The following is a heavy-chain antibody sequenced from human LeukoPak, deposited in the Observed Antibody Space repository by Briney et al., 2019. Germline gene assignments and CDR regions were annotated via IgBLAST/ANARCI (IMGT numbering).Heavy chain of an antibody. CDR2: ISSSSSYI. J-gene: IGHJ4*02. CDR1: GFTFSSYS. D-gene: IGHD4-17*01. V-gene: IGHV3-21*01. Sequence: GGSLRLSCAASGFTFSSYSMNWVRQAPGKGLEWVSSISSSSSYIYYADSMKGRFTTSRDNAKNSLYLQMTSLRAEDTAVYYCTRSDDYGDYLVDYWGQGTLVTVSS. CDR3: TRSDDYGDYLVDY.